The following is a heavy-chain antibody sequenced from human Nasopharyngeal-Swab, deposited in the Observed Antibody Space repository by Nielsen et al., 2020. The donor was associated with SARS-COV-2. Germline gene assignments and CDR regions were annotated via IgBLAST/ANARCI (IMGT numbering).Heavy chain of an antibody. CDR3: AGYDILTGSMDV. CDR1: GYTFTSYG. Sequence: ASVNVSCMACGYTFTSYGISWVRQAPGQGLEWMGWISAYNGNTNYAQKLQGRVTMTTDTSTSTAYMELRSLRSDDTAVYYCAGYDILTGSMDVWGQGTTVTVSS. J-gene: IGHJ6*02. V-gene: IGHV1-18*01. CDR2: ISAYNGNT. D-gene: IGHD3-9*01.